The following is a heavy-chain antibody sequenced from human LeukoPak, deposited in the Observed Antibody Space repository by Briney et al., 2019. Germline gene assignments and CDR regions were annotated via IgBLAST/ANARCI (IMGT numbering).Heavy chain of an antibody. D-gene: IGHD5-12*01. J-gene: IGHJ3*02. CDR2: IYYSGST. CDR1: GGSIRSYY. CDR3: ARDGSRGDDGFDI. V-gene: IGHV4-59*12. Sequence: SETLSLTCTVSGGSIRSYYWSWIRQPPGKGLEWIAYIYYSGSTNYNPSLKSRVTISVDTSKNQFSLKLSSVTAADTAVYYCARDGSRGDDGFDIWGQGTMVTVSS.